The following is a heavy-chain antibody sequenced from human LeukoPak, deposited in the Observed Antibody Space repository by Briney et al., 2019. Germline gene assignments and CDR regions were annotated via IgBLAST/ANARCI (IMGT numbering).Heavy chain of an antibody. CDR3: AKQLGYCSDGSCYFPY. D-gene: IGHD2-15*01. J-gene: IGHJ4*02. Sequence: HTGGSLRLSCAASGFTFSSSAMSWVRQAPGKGLEWVSAISNNGGYTYYADSVQGRFTISRDNSKSTLCLQMNSLRAEDTAVHYCAKQLGYCSDGSCYFPYWGQGTLVTVSS. V-gene: IGHV3-23*01. CDR2: ISNNGGYT. CDR1: GFTFSSSA.